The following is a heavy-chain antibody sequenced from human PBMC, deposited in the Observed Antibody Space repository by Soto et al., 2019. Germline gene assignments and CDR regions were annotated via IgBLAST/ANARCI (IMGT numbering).Heavy chain of an antibody. Sequence: ASVTVSCQASGYTFTSYYMHWVRQAPGQGLEWMGIINPSGGSTSYAQKFQGRVTMTRDTSTSTVYMELSSLRSEDTAVYYCAPSGSGSHPPFDYWGQGTLVTVSS. V-gene: IGHV1-46*01. D-gene: IGHD3-10*01. J-gene: IGHJ4*02. CDR1: GYTFTSYY. CDR3: APSGSGSHPPFDY. CDR2: INPSGGST.